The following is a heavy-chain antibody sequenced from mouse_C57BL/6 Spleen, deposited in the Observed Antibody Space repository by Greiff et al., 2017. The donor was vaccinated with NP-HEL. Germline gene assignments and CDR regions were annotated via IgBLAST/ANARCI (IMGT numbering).Heavy chain of an antibody. Sequence: QVQLQQSGAELARPGASVKMSCKASGYTFTSYTMHWVKQRPGQGLEWIGYINPSSGYTKYNQKFKDKATLTADKSSSTAYMQLSSLTSEDSAVYYCARKGENYYGYDDWFAYWGQGTLVTVSA. J-gene: IGHJ3*01. CDR3: ARKGENYYGYDDWFAY. D-gene: IGHD2-2*01. V-gene: IGHV1-4*01. CDR1: GYTFTSYT. CDR2: INPSSGYT.